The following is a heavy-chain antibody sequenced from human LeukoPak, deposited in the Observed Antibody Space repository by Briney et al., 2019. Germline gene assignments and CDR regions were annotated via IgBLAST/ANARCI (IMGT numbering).Heavy chain of an antibody. D-gene: IGHD3-10*01. CDR1: GFTFSSYG. J-gene: IGHJ5*02. Sequence: GGSLRLSCAASGFTFSSYGMSWVRQAPGKGLEWVSDISSSGGSTYYADSVKGRFTISRDNSKKTLYLQMKSLRAEDTAVYYCARRLLWFGELPTQNWFDPWGQGTLVTVSS. CDR3: ARRLLWFGELPTQNWFDP. CDR2: ISSSGGST. V-gene: IGHV3-23*01.